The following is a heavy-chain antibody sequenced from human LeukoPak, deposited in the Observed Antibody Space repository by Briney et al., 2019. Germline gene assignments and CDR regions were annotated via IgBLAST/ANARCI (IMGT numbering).Heavy chain of an antibody. D-gene: IGHD6-19*01. Sequence: PSETLSLTCAVSGGSISSGGYPWSWIRQPPGKGLEWIGYIYHSGSTYYNPSLKSRVTISVDTSKNQFSLKLSSVTAADTAVYYCARPGIAVAGSETYFDYWGQGTLVTVSS. CDR1: GGSISSGGYP. J-gene: IGHJ4*02. CDR2: IYHSGST. CDR3: ARPGIAVAGSETYFDY. V-gene: IGHV4-30-2*01.